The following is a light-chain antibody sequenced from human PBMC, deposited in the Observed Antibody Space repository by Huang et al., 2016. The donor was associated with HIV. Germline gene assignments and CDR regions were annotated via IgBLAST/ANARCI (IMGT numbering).Light chain of an antibody. CDR2: LAS. V-gene: IGKV2-28*01. CDR3: MQALQTPRT. J-gene: IGKJ1*01. CDR1: QTLLQSKGYNY. Sequence: DIVMTQSPLSLPVTPGEPASISGRSSQTLLQSKGYNYLDWYLQKPGQSPQLLSCLASNRAPGVPDRFSGSGAGTDFTLKISRVEAEDVGVYYCMQALQTPRTFGQGTKVEIK.